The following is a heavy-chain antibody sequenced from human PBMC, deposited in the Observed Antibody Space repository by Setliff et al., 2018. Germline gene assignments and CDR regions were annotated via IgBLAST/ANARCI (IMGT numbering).Heavy chain of an antibody. Sequence: GGSLRLSCTASGLTFADAWMNWVRQAPGKGLEWVAYIRFDGRDRYYGDSVKGRFTISRDNPKNTLYLQVNSLIPEDTAVYYCAKRRGTQGIAAAGLGPLDMWGQGTTVTVSS. V-gene: IGHV3-30*02. CDR1: GLTFADAW. J-gene: IGHJ3*02. D-gene: IGHD6-13*01. CDR2: IRFDGRDR. CDR3: AKRRGTQGIAAAGLGPLDM.